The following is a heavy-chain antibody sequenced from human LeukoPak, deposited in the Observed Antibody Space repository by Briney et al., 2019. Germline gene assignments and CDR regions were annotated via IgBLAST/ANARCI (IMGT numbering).Heavy chain of an antibody. CDR2: INHSGST. J-gene: IGHJ5*02. V-gene: IGHV4-34*01. CDR1: GGSFSGYY. CDR3: AREYYDFWRGPGWFDP. Sequence: PSETLSITCAVYGGSFSGYYWSWIRQPPGKGLEWIGEINHSGSTNYNPSLKSRVTISVDTSKNQFSLKLSSVTAADTAVYYCAREYYDFWRGPGWFDPWGQGTLVTVSS. D-gene: IGHD3-3*01.